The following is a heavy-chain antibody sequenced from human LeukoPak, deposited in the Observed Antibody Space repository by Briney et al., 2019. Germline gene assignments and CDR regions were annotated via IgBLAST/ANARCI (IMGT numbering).Heavy chain of an antibody. CDR1: GFTFNSYW. J-gene: IGHJ4*02. CDR3: ARDRVWTVLY. D-gene: IGHD6-13*01. V-gene: IGHV3-7*01. CDR2: INQDGSEM. Sequence: GGSLRLSCAASGFTFNSYWMSWVRQAPGKGLEWVANINQDGSEMYYVDSLKGRFTISRDNAKNSVYLQMSSLRAEDTAVYYCARDRVWTVLYCGQGTLVTVSS.